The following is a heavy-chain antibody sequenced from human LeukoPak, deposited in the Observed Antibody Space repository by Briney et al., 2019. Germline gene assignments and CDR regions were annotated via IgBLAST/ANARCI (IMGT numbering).Heavy chain of an antibody. CDR3: ARVVGYSGSHVGIDY. CDR2: INPNSGGT. V-gene: IGHV1-2*02. CDR1: GGTFSSYA. J-gene: IGHJ4*02. Sequence: ASVKVSCKASGGTFSSYAISWVRQAPGQGLEWMGWINPNSGGTNYAQKFQGRVTMTRDTSISTAYMELSRLRSDDTAVYYCARVVGYSGSHVGIDYWGQGTLVTVSS. D-gene: IGHD1-26*01.